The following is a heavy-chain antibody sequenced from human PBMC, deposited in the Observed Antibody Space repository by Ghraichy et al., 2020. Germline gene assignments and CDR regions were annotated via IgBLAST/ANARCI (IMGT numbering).Heavy chain of an antibody. CDR2: IYPGDSDT. D-gene: IGHD4-17*01. CDR1: GYSFTSYW. V-gene: IGHV5-51*01. J-gene: IGHJ5*02. CDR3: ARGNNDYGDPYNWFDP. Sequence: GESLNISCKGSGYSFTSYWIGWVRQMPGKGLEWMRIIYPGDSDTRYSPSFQGQVTISADKSISTAYLQWSSLKASDTAMYYCARGNNDYGDPYNWFDPWGQGTLVTVSS.